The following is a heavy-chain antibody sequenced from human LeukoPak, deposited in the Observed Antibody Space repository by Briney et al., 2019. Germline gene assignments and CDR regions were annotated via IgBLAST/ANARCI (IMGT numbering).Heavy chain of an antibody. V-gene: IGHV3-11*04. Sequence: PGGSLRLSCAASGFTFSDYYMTWIRRAPGKGLEWVSYISNSDDTIYYANSVQGRFTISRDNAKNSLYLHMNSLRAEDTAVYYCARGLKFYDFWSGYSGCDYWGQGTLVTVSS. D-gene: IGHD3-3*01. J-gene: IGHJ4*02. CDR2: ISNSDDTI. CDR1: GFTFSDYY. CDR3: ARGLKFYDFWSGYSGCDY.